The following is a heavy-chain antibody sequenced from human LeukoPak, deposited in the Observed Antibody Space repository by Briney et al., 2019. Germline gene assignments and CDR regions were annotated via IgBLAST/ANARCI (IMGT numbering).Heavy chain of an antibody. V-gene: IGHV3-72*01. D-gene: IGHD5-24*01. CDR1: GFTFSDHY. CDR3: VRGYNSFYF. Sequence: GGSLRLSCAASGFTFSDHYMTWVRQAPGKGLEWVGRSRNKANSYTTEYAASVQGTFTVARSDSKNYLHLKRNSLKTADASVYYCVRGYNSFYFWGEGTLVTV. CDR2: SRNKANSYTT. J-gene: IGHJ4*02.